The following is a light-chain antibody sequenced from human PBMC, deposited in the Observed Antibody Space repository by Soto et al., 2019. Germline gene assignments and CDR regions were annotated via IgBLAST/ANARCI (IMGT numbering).Light chain of an antibody. Sequence: QSVLSQPASVSGSPGQSITISCTGTSSDVGGFEYVSWYQHQPGKAPKLIIYDVTKRPSGVSNRFSGSKSGNTASLTISGIQAEDEGAYYCASITRSSTSVSGTGTKVTVL. J-gene: IGLJ1*01. CDR2: DVT. V-gene: IGLV2-14*01. CDR3: ASITRSSTSV. CDR1: SSDVGGFEY.